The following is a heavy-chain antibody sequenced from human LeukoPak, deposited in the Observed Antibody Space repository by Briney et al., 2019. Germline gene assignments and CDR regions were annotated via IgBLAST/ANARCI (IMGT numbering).Heavy chain of an antibody. CDR3: ARSRDNVLDY. Sequence: GGSLRLSCAASRFIFSRYWMYWVRQVPGKGLVWVSRISNDGSAASYADSVEGRFAISRDSARNTLYLQMNSLRAEDTAVYYCARSRDNVLDYWGQGTLVTVSS. CDR1: RFIFSRYW. D-gene: IGHD1-1*01. CDR2: ISNDGSAA. J-gene: IGHJ4*02. V-gene: IGHV3-74*01.